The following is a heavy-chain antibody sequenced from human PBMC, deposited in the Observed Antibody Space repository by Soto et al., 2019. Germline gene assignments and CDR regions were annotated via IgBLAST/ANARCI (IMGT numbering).Heavy chain of an antibody. CDR3: AADGRITIFGVVITYYGMDV. D-gene: IGHD3-3*01. J-gene: IGHJ6*02. V-gene: IGHV1-58*01. CDR2: IDVGSGNT. Sequence: GASVKVSCKASGFTFTSSAVQWVRQARGQRLEWIGWIDVGSGNTNYAQKFQERVTITRDMSTSTAYMELSSLRSEDTAVYYCAADGRITIFGVVITYYGMDVWG. CDR1: GFTFTSSA.